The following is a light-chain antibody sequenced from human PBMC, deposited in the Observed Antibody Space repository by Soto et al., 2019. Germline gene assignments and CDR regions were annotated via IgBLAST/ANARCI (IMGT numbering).Light chain of an antibody. J-gene: IGKJ4*01. CDR1: QSISSW. CDR3: QHYNSYPLT. Sequence: DIQMTQSPSTLSASVGDRVTITCRASQSISSWLAWYQQKPGKAPELLIYRASDLESGVPSRFRGSGSGTEFTLTISSLQPDDFTTYYCQHYNSYPLTFGGGTTVEIK. CDR2: RAS. V-gene: IGKV1-5*03.